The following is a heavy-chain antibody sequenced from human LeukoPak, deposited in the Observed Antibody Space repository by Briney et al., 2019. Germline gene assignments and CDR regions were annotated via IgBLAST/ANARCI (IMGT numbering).Heavy chain of an antibody. Sequence: SETLSLTCTVSGGSISSGGYYWSWIRQHPGKGLEWIGYIYYSGSTYYNPSLKSRVTISVDTSKNQFSLKLSSVTAADTAVYYCARGIPEIPRRITMVRGVTLGAFDIWGQGTMVTVSS. J-gene: IGHJ3*02. D-gene: IGHD3-10*01. CDR2: IYYSGST. CDR1: GGSISSGGYY. CDR3: ARGIPEIPRRITMVRGVTLGAFDI. V-gene: IGHV4-31*03.